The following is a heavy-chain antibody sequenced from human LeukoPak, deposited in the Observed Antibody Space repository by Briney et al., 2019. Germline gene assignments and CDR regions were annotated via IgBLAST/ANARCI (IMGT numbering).Heavy chain of an antibody. J-gene: IGHJ4*02. CDR3: ARGGDYGGNSYYFDY. Sequence: PGGSLRLSCAASGFTFSSYAMSWVRQAPGKGLEWVSAISGSGGSTYYADSVKGRFTISRDNSKNTLYLQMNSLRAEDTAVYYCARGGDYGGNSYYFDYWGQGTLVTVSS. D-gene: IGHD4-23*01. CDR1: GFTFSSYA. CDR2: ISGSGGST. V-gene: IGHV3-23*01.